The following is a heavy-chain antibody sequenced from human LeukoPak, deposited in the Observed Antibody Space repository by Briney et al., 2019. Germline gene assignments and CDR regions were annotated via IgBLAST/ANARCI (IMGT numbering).Heavy chain of an antibody. D-gene: IGHD6-19*01. Sequence: SVKVSCKASGYTFTSYGISWVRQAPGQGLEWMGWISAYNGNTNYAQKLQGRVTMTIDTSTSTAYMELRSLRSDDTAVYYCARDYGIAVAGFFSVGGFRMDVWGQGTTVTVSS. CDR2: ISAYNGNT. CDR3: ARDYGIAVAGFFSVGGFRMDV. CDR1: GYTFTSYG. V-gene: IGHV1-18*01. J-gene: IGHJ6*02.